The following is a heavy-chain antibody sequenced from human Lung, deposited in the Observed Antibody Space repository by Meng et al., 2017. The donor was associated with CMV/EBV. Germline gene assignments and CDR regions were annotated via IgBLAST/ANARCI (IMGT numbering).Heavy chain of an antibody. Sequence: SXXVSXKASGGTFRSTSLMWVRQAPGQGLEWMGGITPAIETADYAQKFRDRVTITTDDSATTAYMEMDSLRSEDTAVYFCARGPGITVGGVIIWPLEDWXQGTLVTVS. D-gene: IGHD3-16*02. J-gene: IGHJ4*02. V-gene: IGHV1-69*05. CDR2: ITPAIETA. CDR1: GGTFRSTS. CDR3: ARGPGITVGGVIIWPLED.